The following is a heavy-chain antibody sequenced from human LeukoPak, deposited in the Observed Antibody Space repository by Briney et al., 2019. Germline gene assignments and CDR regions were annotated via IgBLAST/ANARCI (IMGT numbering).Heavy chain of an antibody. CDR1: GFTFSSYS. CDR2: ISSSSSYI. J-gene: IGHJ4*02. V-gene: IGHV3-21*01. Sequence: GGSLRLSCAASGFTFSSYSMSWVRQAPGKGLEWVSSISSSSSYIYYADSVKGRFTISRDNAKNSLYLQMSSLRAEDTAVYYCARENTVTTAFGYWGQGTLVTVSS. CDR3: ARENTVTTAFGY. D-gene: IGHD4-17*01.